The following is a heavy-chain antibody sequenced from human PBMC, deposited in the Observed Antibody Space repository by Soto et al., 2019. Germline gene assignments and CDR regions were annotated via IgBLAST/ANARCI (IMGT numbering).Heavy chain of an antibody. J-gene: IGHJ3*02. D-gene: IGHD2-2*01. CDR3: AKDTHRNADSPDAFDI. Sequence: VQLLESGGGLVQPGGSLRLSCAASGFTFSSYAMSWVRQAPGKGLEWVSAISGSGGSTYYADSVKGRFTISRDNSKNTLYLQMNSLRAEDTAVYYCAKDTHRNADSPDAFDIWGQGTMVTVSS. CDR2: ISGSGGST. V-gene: IGHV3-23*01. CDR1: GFTFSSYA.